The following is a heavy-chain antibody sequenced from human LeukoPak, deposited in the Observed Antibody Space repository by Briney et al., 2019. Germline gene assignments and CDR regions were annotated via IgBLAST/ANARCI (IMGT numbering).Heavy chain of an antibody. CDR2: ISATSATI. J-gene: IGHJ4*02. CDR3: ARDFYSGYDSPLVV. D-gene: IGHD5-12*01. Sequence: PGGSLRLSCAASGFIFSSYSMNWVRQAPGKGLEWISYISATSATIYYADSVKGRFTISRDNAKNSLYLQMNSLRAEDTAVYYCARDFYSGYDSPLVVWGQGTLVTVSS. CDR1: GFIFSSYS. V-gene: IGHV3-48*01.